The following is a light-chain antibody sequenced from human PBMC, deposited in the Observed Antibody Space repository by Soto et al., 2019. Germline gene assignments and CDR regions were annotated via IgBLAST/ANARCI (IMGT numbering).Light chain of an antibody. V-gene: IGLV1-40*01. CDR2: GNS. J-gene: IGLJ3*02. CDR3: QSYDSSLSGSLV. CDR1: SSNIGAGYD. Sequence: PSVSGAPGQRVTISCTGSSSNIGAGYDVHWYQQLPGTAPKLLIYGNSNRPSGVPDRFSGSKSGTSASLAITGLQAEDEADYYCQSYDSSLSGSLVFGGGTKVTVL.